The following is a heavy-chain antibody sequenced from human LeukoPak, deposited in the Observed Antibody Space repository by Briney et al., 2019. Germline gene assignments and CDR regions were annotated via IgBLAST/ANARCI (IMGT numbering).Heavy chain of an antibody. V-gene: IGHV3-23*01. J-gene: IGHJ4*02. CDR3: AKVAYCGGDCYSDYFDY. CDR2: ISGSGGST. Sequence: GGSLRLSCAASGFNVSSNYMSWVRQAPGKGLEWVSVISGSGGSTYYADSVKGRFTISRDNSENTLYLQMNSLRAEDTAVYYCAKVAYCGGDCYSDYFDYWGQGTLVTVSS. CDR1: GFNVSSNY. D-gene: IGHD2-21*02.